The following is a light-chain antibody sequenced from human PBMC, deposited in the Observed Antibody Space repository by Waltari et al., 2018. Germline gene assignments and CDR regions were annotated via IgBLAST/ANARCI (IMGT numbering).Light chain of an antibody. J-gene: IGLJ7*02. V-gene: IGLV1-36*01. CDR3: ATWDDSLNGGF. CDR1: SSNIGSNG. CDR2: YNS. Sequence: QSVLTQPPSASEAATKSVTISCSGSSSNIGSNGVSWYQQLPGTAPKLLSYYNSRRPSGVSDRFSGSKSGTSASLAISGLQTEDEADYYCATWDDSLNGGFFGGGTRLTAL.